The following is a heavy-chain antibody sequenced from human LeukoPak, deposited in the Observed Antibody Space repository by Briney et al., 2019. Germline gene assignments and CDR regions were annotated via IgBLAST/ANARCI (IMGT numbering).Heavy chain of an antibody. Sequence: ASVKVSCKVSGYTLTELSMHWVRQAPGKGLEWMGGFDPEDGETIYAQKFQGRVTMTEDTSTDTAYMELSSLRSEDTAVYYRATGYYYDSSGYYLGYWGQGTLVTVSS. CDR1: GYTLTELS. CDR3: ATGYYYDSSGYYLGY. J-gene: IGHJ4*02. D-gene: IGHD3-22*01. CDR2: FDPEDGET. V-gene: IGHV1-24*01.